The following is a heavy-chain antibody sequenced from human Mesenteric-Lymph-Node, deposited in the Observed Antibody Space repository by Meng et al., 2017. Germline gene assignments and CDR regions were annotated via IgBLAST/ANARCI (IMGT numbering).Heavy chain of an antibody. CDR3: AKSSGSGSYPINY. J-gene: IGHJ4*02. Sequence: GGSLRLSCAASGFTFSSYTMSWVRQAPGKGLEWVSGISGSGGSTYYTDSVKGRFTISRDNSKNTLYLQMNSLRAEDTAVYYCAKSSGSGSYPINYWGQGTLVTVSS. V-gene: IGHV3-23*01. CDR2: ISGSGGST. D-gene: IGHD3-10*01. CDR1: GFTFSSYT.